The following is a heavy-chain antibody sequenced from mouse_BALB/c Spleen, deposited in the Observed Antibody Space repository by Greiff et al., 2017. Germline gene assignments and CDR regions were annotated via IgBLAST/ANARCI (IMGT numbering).Heavy chain of an antibody. J-gene: IGHJ4*01. CDR1: GFTFSSYG. D-gene: IGHD2-4*01. CDR2: ISSGGSYT. CDR3: ARHHYDYDGYAMDY. V-gene: IGHV5-6*01. Sequence: EVKLVESGGDLVKPGGSLKLSCAASGFTFSSYGMSWVRQTPDKRLEWVATISSGGSYTYYPDSVKGRFTISRDNAKNTLYLQMSSLKSEDTAMYYCARHHYDYDGYAMDYWGQGTSVTVSS.